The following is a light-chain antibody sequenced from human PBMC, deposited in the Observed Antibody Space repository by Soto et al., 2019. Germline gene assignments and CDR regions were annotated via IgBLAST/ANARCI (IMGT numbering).Light chain of an antibody. J-gene: IGLJ1*01. CDR3: CSYGGGNNFYV. CDR1: SSDVGTYDY. CDR2: EVS. Sequence: QSALTQPPSASGSPGQSVTISCTGTSSDVGTYDYVSWYQHLPDKAPKLIIYEVSKRPSGVPDRFSGSKSGNTASLTVSGLQAEDEGDYFCCSYGGGNNFYVFGTGTKVTDL. V-gene: IGLV2-8*01.